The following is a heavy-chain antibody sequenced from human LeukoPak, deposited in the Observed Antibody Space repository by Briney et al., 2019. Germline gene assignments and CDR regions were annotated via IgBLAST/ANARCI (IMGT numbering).Heavy chain of an antibody. D-gene: IGHD6-19*01. CDR1: GFTFSSYS. V-gene: IGHV3-21*01. CDR2: ISSSSSYI. CDR3: ASLAYSSGPSFDY. J-gene: IGHJ4*02. Sequence: GGSLRLSCAASGFTFSSYSMNWVRQAPGKGLEWVSSISSSSSYIYYADSVKGRFTISRDNSKNTLYLQMNSLRAEDTAVYYCASLAYSSGPSFDYWGQGTLVTVSS.